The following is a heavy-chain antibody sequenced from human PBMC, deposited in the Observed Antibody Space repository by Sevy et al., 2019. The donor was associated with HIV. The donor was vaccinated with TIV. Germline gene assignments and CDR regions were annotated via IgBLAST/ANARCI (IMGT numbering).Heavy chain of an antibody. Sequence: GGSLRLSCAASGFTFSSYDMHWVRHATGKGLEWVSAIGTAGDTYYPGSVKGRFTISRENAKNSLYLQMNSLRAGDTAVYYCARGYCSSTSCPDYYYYGMDVWGQGTTVTVSS. V-gene: IGHV3-13*01. D-gene: IGHD2-2*01. CDR2: IGTAGDT. J-gene: IGHJ6*02. CDR1: GFTFSSYD. CDR3: ARGYCSSTSCPDYYYYGMDV.